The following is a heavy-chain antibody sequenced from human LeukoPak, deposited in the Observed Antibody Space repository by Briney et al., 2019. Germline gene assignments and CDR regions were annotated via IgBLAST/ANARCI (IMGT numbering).Heavy chain of an antibody. J-gene: IGHJ4*02. CDR2: IKTDGSST. CDR3: ARDGELRGYSGYDFDY. CDR1: GFTFSDYW. D-gene: IGHD5-12*01. V-gene: IGHV3-74*01. Sequence: GGSLRLSCAASGFTFSDYWMHWVRQAPGKGLVWVSRIKTDGSSTSYADSVKGRFTISRDNAKNSLYLQMNSLRAGDTAVYYCARDGELRGYSGYDFDYWGQGTLVTVSS.